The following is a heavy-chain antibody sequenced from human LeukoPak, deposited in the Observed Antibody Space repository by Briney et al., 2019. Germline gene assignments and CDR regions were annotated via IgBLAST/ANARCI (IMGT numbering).Heavy chain of an antibody. CDR3: AMQNYYDSSGYHLSISRFDY. Sequence: GGSLRLSCAASGFTFSSYAMSWVRQAPGKGLEWVSAISGSGGSTYYADSVKGRFTISRDNSKNTLYLQMNSLRAEDTAVYYCAMQNYYDSSGYHLSISRFDYWGQGTLVTVSS. D-gene: IGHD3-22*01. CDR2: ISGSGGST. J-gene: IGHJ4*02. CDR1: GFTFSSYA. V-gene: IGHV3-23*01.